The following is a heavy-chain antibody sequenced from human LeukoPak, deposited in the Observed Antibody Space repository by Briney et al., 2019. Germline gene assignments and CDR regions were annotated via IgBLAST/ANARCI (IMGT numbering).Heavy chain of an antibody. J-gene: IGHJ3*02. D-gene: IGHD2-2*01. V-gene: IGHV3-9*01. CDR1: GFTFDDYA. Sequence: GGSLRLSCAASGFTFDDYAMHWVRQAPGKGLEWVSGISWNSGSIGYADSVKGRFTISRDNAKNSLYLQMNSLRAEDTALYYCAKDISWGVPAAPDASDIWGQGTMVTVSS. CDR2: ISWNSGSI. CDR3: AKDISWGVPAAPDASDI.